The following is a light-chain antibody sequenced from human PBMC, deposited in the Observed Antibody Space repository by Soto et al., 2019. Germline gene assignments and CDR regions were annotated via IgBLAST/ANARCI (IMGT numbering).Light chain of an antibody. CDR1: QSVNSW. CDR3: QQYNTFWT. CDR2: KAS. Sequence: DIQMTQSPSTLSASVGDRVTITCRASQSVNSWLAWYQQKPGKAPKLLIYKASSLEGGVPSRFSGSGSGTEFTLPISGLQPDDFATYYCQQYNTFWTFGQGTKVDMK. J-gene: IGKJ1*01. V-gene: IGKV1-5*03.